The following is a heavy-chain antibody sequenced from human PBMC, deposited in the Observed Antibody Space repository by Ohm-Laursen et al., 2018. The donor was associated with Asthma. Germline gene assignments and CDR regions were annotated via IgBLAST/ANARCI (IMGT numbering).Heavy chain of an antibody. D-gene: IGHD3-22*01. J-gene: IGHJ4*02. CDR1: GYTFSRYS. CDR2: ISTAGSFI. Sequence: SLRLSCAASGYTFSRYSIHWVRQIPGKGLEWVASISTAGSFIYYADSVRGRFTTSRDNAKNSVYLQMNSLRAEDTAVYYCARAGTMIVVATLGYWGQGTLVTVSS. V-gene: IGHV3-21*01. CDR3: ARAGTMIVVATLGY.